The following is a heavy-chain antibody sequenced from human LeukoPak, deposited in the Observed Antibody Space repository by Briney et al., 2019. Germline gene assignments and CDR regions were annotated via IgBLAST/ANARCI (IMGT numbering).Heavy chain of an antibody. Sequence: PGGSLRLSCAASGFTFSSSAMSWVRQAPGKGLEWVSAISNNGGYTYYADSVQGRFTISRDNSKSTLCLQMNSLRAEDTAVYYCAKVIRETAMIRYYYYYGMDVWGQGTTVTVSS. V-gene: IGHV3-23*01. CDR2: ISNNGGYT. J-gene: IGHJ6*02. CDR1: GFTFSSSA. D-gene: IGHD5-18*01. CDR3: AKVIRETAMIRYYYYYGMDV.